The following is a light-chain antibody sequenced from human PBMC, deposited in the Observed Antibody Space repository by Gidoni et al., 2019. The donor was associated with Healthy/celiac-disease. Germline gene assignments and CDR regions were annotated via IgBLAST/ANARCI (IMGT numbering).Light chain of an antibody. CDR2: DAS. J-gene: IGKJ1*01. Sequence: GDRVTITCRASQGISSALAWYQQKPGKAPKLLIYDASRLESGVPSRFSGSGSGTDFTLTISSLQPEDFATYYCQQFNSYPWTFGQGTKVEIK. V-gene: IGKV1-13*02. CDR1: QGISSA. CDR3: QQFNSYPWT.